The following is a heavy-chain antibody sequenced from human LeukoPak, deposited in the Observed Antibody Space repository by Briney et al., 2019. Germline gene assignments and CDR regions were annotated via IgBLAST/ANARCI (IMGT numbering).Heavy chain of an antibody. CDR2: IRYDGSNK. CDR1: GSTFSSYG. J-gene: IGHJ6*03. Sequence: PGGSLRLSCAASGSTFSSYGMHWVRQAPGKGLEWVAFIRYDGSNKYYADSVKGRFTISRDNSKNTLYLQMNSLRAEDTAVYYCANNPPNIVVVPADTRYYYYMDVWDKGTTVTVSS. CDR3: ANNPPNIVVVPADTRYYYYMDV. V-gene: IGHV3-30*02. D-gene: IGHD2-2*01.